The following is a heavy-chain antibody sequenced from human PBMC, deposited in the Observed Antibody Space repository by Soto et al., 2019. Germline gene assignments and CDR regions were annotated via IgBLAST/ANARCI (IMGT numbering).Heavy chain of an antibody. Sequence: PSETLSLTCAVSGGSISSSNWWSWVRQPPGKGLEWIGEIYHSGSTNYNPSLKSRVTISVDKSKNQFSLNLSSVTAADTAVYYCAREILGGSGTYRGDPFDIWGQGTMVTVSS. CDR2: IYHSGST. D-gene: IGHD3-10*01. CDR3: AREILGGSGTYRGDPFDI. V-gene: IGHV4-4*02. J-gene: IGHJ3*02. CDR1: GGSISSSNW.